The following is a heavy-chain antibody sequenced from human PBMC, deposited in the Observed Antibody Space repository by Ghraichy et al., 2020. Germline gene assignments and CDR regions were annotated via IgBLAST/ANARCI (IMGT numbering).Heavy chain of an antibody. V-gene: IGHV4-4*02. Sequence: SETLSLTCAVSGGSISSSNWWSWVRQPPGKGLEWIGEIYHSGSTNYNPSLKSRVTISVDKSKNQFSLKLSSVTAADTAVYYCAKLPYSSPPQYFQHWGQGTLVTVSS. CDR1: GGSISSSNW. D-gene: IGHD6-13*01. CDR3: AKLPYSSPPQYFQH. CDR2: IYHSGST. J-gene: IGHJ1*01.